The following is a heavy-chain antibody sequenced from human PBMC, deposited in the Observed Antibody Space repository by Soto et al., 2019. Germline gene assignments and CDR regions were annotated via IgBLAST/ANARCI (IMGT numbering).Heavy chain of an antibody. Sequence: QVQLVESGGGVVQPGRSLRLSCAASGFTFSSYAMHWVRQAPGKGLEWVAVISYDGSNKYYADSVKGRFTISRDNSKNTLYLQMNSLRAEDTAVYYCARSDVDTAMVTWGYYYGMDVLGQGTTVTVAS. V-gene: IGHV3-30-3*01. CDR3: ARSDVDTAMVTWGYYYGMDV. CDR1: GFTFSSYA. D-gene: IGHD5-18*01. J-gene: IGHJ6*02. CDR2: ISYDGSNK.